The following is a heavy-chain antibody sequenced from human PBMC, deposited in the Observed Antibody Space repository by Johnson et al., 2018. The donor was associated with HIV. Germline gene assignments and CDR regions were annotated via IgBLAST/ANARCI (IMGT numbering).Heavy chain of an antibody. D-gene: IGHD3-16*01. Sequence: EVQLVESGGGLVQPGRSLRLSCAASGFTFDDYGMSWVRQATGKGLEWVSGIGTAGDTHYADSVKGRFTISRDNAKNSLYLQMNSLRADDTAVYYCARGGSDVFDIWGRGTMVTVSS. CDR1: GFTFDDYG. CDR3: ARGGSDVFDI. CDR2: IGTAGDT. J-gene: IGHJ3*02. V-gene: IGHV3-13*01.